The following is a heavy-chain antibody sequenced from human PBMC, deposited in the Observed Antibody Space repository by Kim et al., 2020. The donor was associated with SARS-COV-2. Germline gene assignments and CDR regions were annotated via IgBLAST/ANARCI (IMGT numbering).Heavy chain of an antibody. CDR3: ASGSGWLRLPYAFDI. Sequence: SETLSLTCTVSGGSISSYYWSWIRQPPGKGLEWIGYIYYSGSTNYNPSLKSRVTISVDTSKNQFSLKLSSVTAADTAVYYCASGSGWLRLPYAFDIWGQGTMVTVSS. J-gene: IGHJ3*02. V-gene: IGHV4-59*01. CDR2: IYYSGST. D-gene: IGHD5-12*01. CDR1: GGSISSYY.